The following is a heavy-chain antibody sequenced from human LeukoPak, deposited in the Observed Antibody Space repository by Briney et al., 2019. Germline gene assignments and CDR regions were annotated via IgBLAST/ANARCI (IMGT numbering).Heavy chain of an antibody. J-gene: IGHJ6*03. CDR3: VRGSLASGVVVYYYYYLDV. CDR1: GFTFSSYG. V-gene: IGHV3-48*01. D-gene: IGHD3-3*01. Sequence: PGGSLRLSCAASGFTFSSYGMSWVRQAPGMGLEWLSYISASRGITYYADSVKGRFTISRDNAKNSLYLQMNSLRAEDTAVYYCVRGSLASGVVVYYYYYLDVWGKGTTVTVSS. CDR2: ISASRGIT.